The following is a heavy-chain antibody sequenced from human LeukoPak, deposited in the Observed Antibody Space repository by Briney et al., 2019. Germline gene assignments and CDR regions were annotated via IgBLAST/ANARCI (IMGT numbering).Heavy chain of an antibody. CDR3: ARDLHVGVRRKAVAGY. V-gene: IGHV7-4-1*01. CDR2: INTNTGNP. J-gene: IGHJ4*02. D-gene: IGHD6-19*01. Sequence: ASVKVSCKASGYTFTSYAMSWVRQAPGQGLEWMGWINTNTGNPTYAQGFTGRFVFSLDTSVSTAYLQICSLKAEDTAVYYCARDLHVGVRRKAVAGYWGQGTLVTVSS. CDR1: GYTFTSYA.